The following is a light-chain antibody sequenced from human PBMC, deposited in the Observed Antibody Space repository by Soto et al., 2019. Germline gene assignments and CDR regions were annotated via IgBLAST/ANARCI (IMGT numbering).Light chain of an antibody. V-gene: IGLV1-47*01. CDR3: AAWDDTLSVHVV. CDR1: SSNIGSNY. CDR2: RNN. J-gene: IGLJ2*01. Sequence: QSVLTQPPSASGTPGQRVTISCSGSSSNIGSNYEYWYQQLPGTAPKLLIYRNNQRPSGVPDRFSGSKSGTSASLAISGLRSEDEADYYCAAWDDTLSVHVVFGGGTKLTVL.